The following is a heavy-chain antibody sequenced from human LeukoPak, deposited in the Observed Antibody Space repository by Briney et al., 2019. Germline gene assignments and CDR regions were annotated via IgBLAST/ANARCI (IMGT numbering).Heavy chain of an antibody. V-gene: IGHV1-69*13. J-gene: IGHJ6*03. D-gene: IGHD3-10*01. CDR2: IIPIFGTA. CDR1: GGTFSSYA. CDR3: ARATMVRGVKPYYYYYMDV. Sequence: SVKVSCKASGGTFSSYAICWVRQAPGQGLEWMGGIIPIFGTANYAQKFQGRVTITANESTSTAYMELSSLRSEDTAVYYCARATMVRGVKPYYYYYMDVWGKGTTVTISS.